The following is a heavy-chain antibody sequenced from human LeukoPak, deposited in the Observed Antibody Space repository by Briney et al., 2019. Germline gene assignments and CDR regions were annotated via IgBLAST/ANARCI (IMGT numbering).Heavy chain of an antibody. D-gene: IGHD4-11*01. CDR1: GGSISSGDYY. J-gene: IGHJ5*02. CDR3: ARADYYNWFDP. V-gene: IGHV4-30-4*01. CDR2: VYYRGST. Sequence: SETLSLTCTVSGGSISSGDYYWSWIRQPPGKGLEWIGYVYYRGSTYYNPSHTSRVSISVDTSKNQFSLKLSSVTAADTAVYYCARADYYNWFDPWGQGTLVTVSS.